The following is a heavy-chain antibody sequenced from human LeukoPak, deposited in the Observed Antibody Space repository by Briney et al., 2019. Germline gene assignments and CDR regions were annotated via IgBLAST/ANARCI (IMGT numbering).Heavy chain of an antibody. V-gene: IGHV3-7*01. D-gene: IGHD5-24*01. CDR1: GLTFRSYW. CDR3: ARERDGRFFDY. CDR2: INQEGSEK. J-gene: IGHJ4*02. Sequence: GGSLKLSCAVSGLTFRSYWMSWVRQAPGKGLEWVANINQEGSEKYFVDSVRGRFTISRDNAKNSLHLQMNTLRAEDTAVYYCARERDGRFFDYWGQGTLVTVSS.